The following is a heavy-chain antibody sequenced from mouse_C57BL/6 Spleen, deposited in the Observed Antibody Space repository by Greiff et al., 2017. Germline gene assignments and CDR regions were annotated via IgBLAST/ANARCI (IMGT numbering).Heavy chain of an antibody. V-gene: IGHV1-26*01. CDR3: ARYYCYAMDY. CDR1: GYTFTDYY. J-gene: IGHJ4*01. Sequence: EVQLMESGPELVKPGASVKISCKASGYTFTDYYMNWVKQSHGKSLEWIGDINPNNGGTSYNQKFKGKATLTVDKSSSTAYMELRSLTSEASAVYYCARYYCYAMDYWGQGTSVTVSS. D-gene: IGHD1-1*01. CDR2: INPNNGGT.